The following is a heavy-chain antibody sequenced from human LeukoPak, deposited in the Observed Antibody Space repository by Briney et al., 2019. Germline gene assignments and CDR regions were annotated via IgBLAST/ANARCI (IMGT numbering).Heavy chain of an antibody. CDR1: GYTFTSYD. CDR3: ARAASAMIVVGHYYYYMDV. V-gene: IGHV1-8*01. Sequence: ASVKVSCKASGYTFTSYDINWVRQATGQGLEWMGWMNPNSGNTGYAQKFQGRVTMTRNTSISTAYMELSSLRSEDTAVYYCARAASAMIVVGHYYYYMDVWGKGTTVTISS. CDR2: MNPNSGNT. D-gene: IGHD3-22*01. J-gene: IGHJ6*03.